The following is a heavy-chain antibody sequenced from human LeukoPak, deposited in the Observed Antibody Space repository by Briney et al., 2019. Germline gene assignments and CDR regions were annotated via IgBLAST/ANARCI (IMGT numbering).Heavy chain of an antibody. V-gene: IGHV3-48*03. D-gene: IGHD3-22*01. CDR2: ISSRDSTI. Sequence: GGSLRLSCAASGFTFSSYEMNWVRQAPGKGLEWVSYISSRDSTIYYADSVKGRFTISRDNAKNSLYLQMNSLRAEDTAVYYCARDWHYYDSSGYYLKAAFDIWGQGTMVTVSS. CDR3: ARDWHYYDSSGYYLKAAFDI. CDR1: GFTFSSYE. J-gene: IGHJ3*02.